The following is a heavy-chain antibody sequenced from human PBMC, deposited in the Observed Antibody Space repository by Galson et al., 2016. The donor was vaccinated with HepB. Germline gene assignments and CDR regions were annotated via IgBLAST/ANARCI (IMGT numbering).Heavy chain of an antibody. CDR2: SNPRDGST. CDR1: GYTFTYYS. Sequence: SVKVSCKASGYTFTYYSIHWVRQAPGQGLEWMGISNPRDGSTTYAQKFQGRFTVASDTPTRTLYMELSSLSSEDTAVYCCARDSRGGVVMLLDHYYMDVWGEGTTVTVSS. J-gene: IGHJ6*03. D-gene: IGHD3-3*01. CDR3: ARDSRGGVVMLLDHYYMDV. V-gene: IGHV1-46*01.